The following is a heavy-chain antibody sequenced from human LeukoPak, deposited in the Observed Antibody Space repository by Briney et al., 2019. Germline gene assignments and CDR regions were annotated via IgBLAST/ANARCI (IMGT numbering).Heavy chain of an antibody. Sequence: GGSLRLSCAASGFTFDDYGMSWVRQAPGKGLEWVSAISGSGGSTYYADSVKGRFTISRDNSKNTLYLQMNSLRAEDTAVYYCARKLRGWFDPWGQGTLVTVSS. J-gene: IGHJ5*02. V-gene: IGHV3-23*01. CDR3: ARKLRGWFDP. CDR1: GFTFDDYG. D-gene: IGHD4-23*01. CDR2: ISGSGGST.